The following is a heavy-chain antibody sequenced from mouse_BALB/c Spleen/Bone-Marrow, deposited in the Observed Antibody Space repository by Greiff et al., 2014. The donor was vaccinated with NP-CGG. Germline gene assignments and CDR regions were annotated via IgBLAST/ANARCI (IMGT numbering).Heavy chain of an antibody. CDR3: ARRGYDNSYWYFGV. J-gene: IGHJ1*01. D-gene: IGHD2-3*01. CDR1: GFTFSSYG. Sequence: EVQGVESGGDLVKPGGSLKLSCAASGFTFSSYGMSWVRQTPDKRLEWVATISIGGSQTYYTDSVKGRFTISRDNAKNTLYLQMSSLKSEDSAIYYCARRGYDNSYWYFGVWGAGTTVTVSS. V-gene: IGHV5-6*01. CDR2: ISIGGSQT.